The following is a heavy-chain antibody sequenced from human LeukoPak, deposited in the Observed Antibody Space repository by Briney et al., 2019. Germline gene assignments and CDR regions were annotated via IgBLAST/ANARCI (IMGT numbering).Heavy chain of an antibody. CDR1: GFTFSTYW. V-gene: IGHV3-30*03. Sequence: GGSLRLSCAASGFTFSTYWMHWVRQVPGKGLEWVAVISNDERNKYYADSVKGRFSISRDNSNSMVYLQMTSLRLEDTAVYYCARPSPPGGGYNPSDHWGQGSLVIVSS. CDR2: ISNDERNK. CDR3: ARPSPPGGGYNPSDH. D-gene: IGHD5-24*01. J-gene: IGHJ4*02.